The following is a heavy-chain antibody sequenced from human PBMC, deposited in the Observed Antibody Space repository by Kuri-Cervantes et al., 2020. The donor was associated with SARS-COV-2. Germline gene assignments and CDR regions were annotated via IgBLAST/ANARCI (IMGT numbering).Heavy chain of an antibody. CDR1: GFTFSSYA. CDR3: AKGDYCSSTSCYSYYYYYGMDV. J-gene: IGHJ6*02. D-gene: IGHD2-2*01. V-gene: IGHV3-23*01. Sequence: GESLKISCAASGFTFSSYAMSWVRQAPGKGLEWVSAISGSGGSTYYADSVKGRFTISRDNSKNTLYLQMNSLRAEDTAVYYCAKGDYCSSTSCYSYYYYYGMDVWGQGTTATVSS. CDR2: ISGSGGST.